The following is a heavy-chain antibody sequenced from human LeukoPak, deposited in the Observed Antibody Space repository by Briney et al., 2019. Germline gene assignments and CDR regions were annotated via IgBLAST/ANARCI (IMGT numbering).Heavy chain of an antibody. CDR2: IWYDGSNK. D-gene: IGHD3-22*01. Sequence: PGRSLTLSCAASGFTFSTYGMHWVRQAPGKGLEWVAVIWYDGSNKYYADSVKGRFTISRDNSKNTLYVQMNSLRAEDTAVYYCARGGPLLLWRDAFDIWGQGTMVTVSS. CDR1: GFTFSTYG. J-gene: IGHJ3*02. V-gene: IGHV3-33*01. CDR3: ARGGPLLLWRDAFDI.